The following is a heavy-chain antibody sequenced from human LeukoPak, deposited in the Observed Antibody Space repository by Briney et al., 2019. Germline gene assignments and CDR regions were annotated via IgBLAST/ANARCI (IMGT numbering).Heavy chain of an antibody. Sequence: PGGSLRLSCAASGFTFSNYEMNWIRQAPGKGLEWVSYITGNGGNVNYADSVKGRFTISRDNAENSLYLQMSSLRVEDTAIYYCAREGESADRDAFDIWGQGTMVTVSS. D-gene: IGHD3-16*01. CDR2: ITGNGGNV. J-gene: IGHJ3*02. V-gene: IGHV3-48*03. CDR1: GFTFSNYE. CDR3: AREGESADRDAFDI.